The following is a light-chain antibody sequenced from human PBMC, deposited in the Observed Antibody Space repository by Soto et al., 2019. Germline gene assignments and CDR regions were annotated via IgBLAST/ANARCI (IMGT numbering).Light chain of an antibody. Sequence: EIVLTQSPDTLSLSPGERATLSCRASQTVSSNYLAWCQQRPGQAPRLLIYGASNRATGIPDRFSGSGSGTDFTLTIISLQPEDFATYYCQQSYSTPITFGQGTRLEIK. J-gene: IGKJ5*01. CDR3: QQSYSTPIT. CDR1: QTVSSNY. V-gene: IGKV3-20*01. CDR2: GAS.